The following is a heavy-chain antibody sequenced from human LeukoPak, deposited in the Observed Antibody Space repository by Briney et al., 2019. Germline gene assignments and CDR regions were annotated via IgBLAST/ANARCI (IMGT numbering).Heavy chain of an antibody. J-gene: IGHJ4*02. CDR2: IKQDGSEK. Sequence: GGSLRLSCATSGFTFSSYWMSWVRQAPGKGLEWVANIKQDGSEKYFVDSVKGRFTISRDNAKSSLFLHMDSLRAEDTALYYCARQDYGYSAFWRQGTLVSVSS. V-gene: IGHV3-7*01. CDR3: ARQDYGYSAF. D-gene: IGHD4-17*01. CDR1: GFTFSSYW.